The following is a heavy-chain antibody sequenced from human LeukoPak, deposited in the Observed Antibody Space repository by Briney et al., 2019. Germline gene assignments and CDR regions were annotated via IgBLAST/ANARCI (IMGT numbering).Heavy chain of an antibody. CDR2: IYYSGST. CDR1: GGSISSSSYY. CDR3: ASYYYDSSGYYHAFDI. Sequence: PSETLSLTCTVSGGSISSSSYYWGWIRPPPGKGLEWIGSIYYSGSTYYNPSLKSRVTISVDTSKNQFSLKLSSVTAADTAVYYCASYYYDSSGYYHAFDIWGQGTMVTVSS. J-gene: IGHJ3*02. V-gene: IGHV4-39*01. D-gene: IGHD3-22*01.